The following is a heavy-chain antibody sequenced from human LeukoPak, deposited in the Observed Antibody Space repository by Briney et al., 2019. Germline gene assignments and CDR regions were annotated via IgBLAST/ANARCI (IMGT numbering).Heavy chain of an antibody. CDR1: GGSISSYY. CDR3: ASTDVYTRNFDY. CDR2: IYYSGST. J-gene: IGHJ4*02. V-gene: IGHV4-59*01. D-gene: IGHD2-2*02. Sequence: SETLSLTCTVSGGSISSYYWSWIRQPPGKGLEWIGYIYYSGSTNYNPSLKSRVTKSVDTSKNQFSLKLSSVTAADTAVYYCASTDVYTRNFDYWGQGTLVTVSS.